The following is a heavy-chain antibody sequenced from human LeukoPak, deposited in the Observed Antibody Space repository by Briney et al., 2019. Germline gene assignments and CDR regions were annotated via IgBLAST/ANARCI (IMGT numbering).Heavy chain of an antibody. J-gene: IGHJ4*02. V-gene: IGHV3-66*01. Sequence: ETLSLTCTVSGGSISSNYMSWVRQAPGKGLEWVSVIYSGGRTYYADSAKGRFTISRDNSKNTLYLQMNSLRAEDTAVYYCARVGPYYDILTGATWGQGTLVTVSS. CDR2: IYSGGRT. CDR3: ARVGPYYDILTGAT. D-gene: IGHD3-9*01. CDR1: GGSISSNY.